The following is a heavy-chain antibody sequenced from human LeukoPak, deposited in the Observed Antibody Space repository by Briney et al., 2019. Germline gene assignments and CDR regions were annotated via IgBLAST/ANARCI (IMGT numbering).Heavy chain of an antibody. J-gene: IGHJ4*02. CDR2: IIPIFGTA. V-gene: IGHV1-69*05. D-gene: IGHD2-21*01. CDR1: GGTFSSYA. Sequence: SVKVSCKASGGTFSSYAISWVRQAPGQGLEWMGRIIPIFGTANYAQEFQGRVTITTDESTSTAYMELSSLRSEDTAVYNCASDYAAVIQYYFDYWGQGTLVTVSS. CDR3: ASDYAAVIQYYFDY.